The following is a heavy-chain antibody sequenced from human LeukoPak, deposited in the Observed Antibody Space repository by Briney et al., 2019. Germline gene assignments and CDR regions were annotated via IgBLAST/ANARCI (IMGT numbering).Heavy chain of an antibody. V-gene: IGHV1-69*13. D-gene: IGHD6-13*01. CDR3: AGSRDSSSWPPFDY. CDR2: IIPIFGTA. CDR1: GGTFSSYA. J-gene: IGHJ4*02. Sequence: ASVKVSCKASGGTFSSYAISWVRQAPGQGLEWMGGIIPIFGTANYAQKFQGRVTITADESTSTAYMELSSLRSEDTAVYYCAGSRDSSSWPPFDYWGQGTLVTVSS.